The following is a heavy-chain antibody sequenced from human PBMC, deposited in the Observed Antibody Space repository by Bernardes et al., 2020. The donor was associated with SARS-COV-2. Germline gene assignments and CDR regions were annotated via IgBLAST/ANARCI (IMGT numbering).Heavy chain of an antibody. CDR3: AKTVYGFYFDY. CDR1: GFTFSSSA. Sequence: GGSLRLSCAASGFTFSSSAMSWVRQAPGKGLEWVSIISGSGGITYFADSVKGRFTISRDNSKNTMYLQMNSLRAEDTAVYYCAKTVYGFYFDYWGQGTLVTVSS. J-gene: IGHJ4*02. CDR2: ISGSGGIT. V-gene: IGHV3-23*01. D-gene: IGHD4-17*01.